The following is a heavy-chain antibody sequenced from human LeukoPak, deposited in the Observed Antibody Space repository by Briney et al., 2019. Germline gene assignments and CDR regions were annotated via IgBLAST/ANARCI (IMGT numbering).Heavy chain of an antibody. CDR3: ARGSTMVRGVTTSYYYYYYMDV. J-gene: IGHJ6*03. CDR1: GGSFSSYY. Sequence: SETLSLTCAVYGGSFSSYYWSWIRQPAGKGLEWIGRIYTSGSTNYNPSLKSRVTMSVDTSKNQFSLKLSSVTAADTAVYYCARGSTMVRGVTTSYYYYYYMDVWGKGTTVTISS. D-gene: IGHD3-10*01. CDR2: IYTSGST. V-gene: IGHV4-59*10.